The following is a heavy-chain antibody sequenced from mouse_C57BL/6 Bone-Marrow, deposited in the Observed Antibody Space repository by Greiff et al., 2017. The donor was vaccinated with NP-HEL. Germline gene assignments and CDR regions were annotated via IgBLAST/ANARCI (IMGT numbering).Heavy chain of an antibody. CDR3: ARGGLRPLYYFDY. Sequence: VQLQQSGAELVRPGTSVKMSCKASGYTFTNYWIGWAKQRPGHGLEWIGDIYPGGGYTNYNEKFKGKATLTADKSSSTAYMQFSSLTSEDSAIYYCARGGLRPLYYFDYWGQGTTLTVSS. V-gene: IGHV1-63*01. D-gene: IGHD2-4*01. CDR2: IYPGGGYT. J-gene: IGHJ2*01. CDR1: GYTFTNYW.